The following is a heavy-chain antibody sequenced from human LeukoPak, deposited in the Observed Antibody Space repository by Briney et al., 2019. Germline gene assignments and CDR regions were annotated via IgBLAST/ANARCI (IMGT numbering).Heavy chain of an antibody. Sequence: QPGGSLRLSCEASGFIFSGYSMNWVRQAPGKGLEWFSYIPSSGSPIYYADSVKGRFTISRDNGRNSLYLQMNSLRDEDTAVYYCVRDPDALDYWGQGTLVTVSS. CDR2: IPSSGSPI. J-gene: IGHJ4*02. CDR3: VRDPDALDY. V-gene: IGHV3-48*02. CDR1: GFIFSGYS.